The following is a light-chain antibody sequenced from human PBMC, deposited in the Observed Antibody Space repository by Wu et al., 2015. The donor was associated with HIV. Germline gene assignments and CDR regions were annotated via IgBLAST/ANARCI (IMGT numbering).Light chain of an antibody. CDR1: QSVSSY. CDR3: QQYNNWPTWT. Sequence: EIVMTQSPATLSVSPGERATLSCRASQSVSSYLAWYQQKPGQAPRLLIYDASNRAAGIPARFSGSGSGTEFTLTISSLQSEDFAVYYCQQYNNWPTWTFGQGTKVEIK. CDR2: DAS. V-gene: IGKV3D-15*01. J-gene: IGKJ1*01.